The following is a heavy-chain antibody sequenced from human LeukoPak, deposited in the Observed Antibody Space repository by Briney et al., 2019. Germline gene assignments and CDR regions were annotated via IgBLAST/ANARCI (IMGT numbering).Heavy chain of an antibody. J-gene: IGHJ4*02. CDR1: GYSFTSYW. CDR2: IYGADYTT. CDR3: ARRPAGTRTFDY. D-gene: IGHD1-7*01. Sequence: GESLKISCKGSGYSFTSYWIGWVRQMPGKGLEWMGVIYGADYTTIYSPPFHGQITISADKSISTAYLQWTSLKTSDTAMYYCARRPAGTRTFDYWGQGALVTVSS. V-gene: IGHV5-51*01.